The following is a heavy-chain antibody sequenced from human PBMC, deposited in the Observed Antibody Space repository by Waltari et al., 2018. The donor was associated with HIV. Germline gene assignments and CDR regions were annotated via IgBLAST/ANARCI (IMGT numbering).Heavy chain of an antibody. D-gene: IGHD4-4*01. CDR3: AAPSDPTVTRGICDY. J-gene: IGHJ4*02. Sequence: QMQLVQSGPEVKKPGTSVKVYCKASGFTFTSSDVQWARQARGQRLEWIGGIVVGSGNANYAQKFQERVTITRDMSTSTAYMELSSLRSEDTAVYYCAAPSDPTVTRGICDYWGQGTLVTVSS. CDR1: GFTFTSSD. V-gene: IGHV1-58*01. CDR2: IVVGSGNA.